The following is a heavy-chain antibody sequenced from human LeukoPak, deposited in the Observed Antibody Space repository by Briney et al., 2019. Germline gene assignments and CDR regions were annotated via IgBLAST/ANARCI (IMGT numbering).Heavy chain of an antibody. CDR2: IWNDGSNK. CDR1: GLSFKDCG. V-gene: IGHV3-33*06. Sequence: PGRSLRLSCAASGLSFKDCGMHWVRQAPGKGLEWVAVIWNDGSNKYYADSVKGRFTISRDNSKNTLFLQMDSLRAEEPAVHFFTKVAHYINWCLTFLDYWGQGTLVTVSS. CDR3: TKVAHYINWCLTFLDY. J-gene: IGHJ4*02. D-gene: IGHD1-1*01.